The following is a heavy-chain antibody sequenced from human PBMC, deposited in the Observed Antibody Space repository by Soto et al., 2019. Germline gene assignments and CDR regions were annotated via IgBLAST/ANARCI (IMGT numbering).Heavy chain of an antibody. CDR2: LYWDDDR. Sequence: QITLKESRPTLVEPTQTLTLTCTFSGFSLSTSGVGVGWVRQPPGKALEWLALLYWDDDRRYNPSLNNRRTITTDTANNQVVLTMTNMGPVDTGTYYCAHYTTTTYMDVWGTGTTVTVAS. D-gene: IGHD1-1*01. CDR1: GFSLSTSGVG. V-gene: IGHV2-5*02. J-gene: IGHJ6*03. CDR3: AHYTTTTYMDV.